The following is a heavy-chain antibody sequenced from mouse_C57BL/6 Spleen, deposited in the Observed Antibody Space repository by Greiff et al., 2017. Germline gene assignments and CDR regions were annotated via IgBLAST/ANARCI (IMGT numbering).Heavy chain of an antibody. CDR1: GYTFTDYY. J-gene: IGHJ4*01. CDR2: INPNNGGT. D-gene: IGHD1-1*01. Sequence: VQLQQSGPELVKPGASVKISCKASGYTFTDYYMNWVKQSHGKSLEWIGDINPNNGGTSYNQKFKGKATLTVDKSSSTAYMELRSLTSEDSAVYYCARPDYYYGSSYNAMDYWGQGTSVTVSS. CDR3: ARPDYYYGSSYNAMDY. V-gene: IGHV1-26*01.